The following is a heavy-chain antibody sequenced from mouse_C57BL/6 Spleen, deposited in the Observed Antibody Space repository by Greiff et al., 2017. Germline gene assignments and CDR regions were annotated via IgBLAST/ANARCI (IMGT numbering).Heavy chain of an antibody. CDR1: GYTFTSYW. CDR2: IDPNSGGT. V-gene: IGHV1-72*01. J-gene: IGHJ4*01. D-gene: IGHD2-1*01. Sequence: VKLQQPGAELVKPGASVKLSCKASGYTFTSYWMHWVKQRPGRGLEWIGRIDPNSGGTKYNEKFKSKATLTVDKPSSTAYMQLSSLTSEDSAVYYCAGIYYGNYGGSYAMDYWGQGTSVTVSS. CDR3: AGIYYGNYGGSYAMDY.